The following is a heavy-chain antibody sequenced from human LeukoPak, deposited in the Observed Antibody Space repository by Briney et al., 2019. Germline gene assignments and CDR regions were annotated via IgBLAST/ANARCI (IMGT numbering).Heavy chain of an antibody. J-gene: IGHJ4*02. CDR3: AAGAAAGTMGDY. CDR1: GFTFTSSA. D-gene: IGHD6-13*01. Sequence: SVKVSCKASGFTFTSSAMQWVRQARGQRLEWIGWIVVGSGNTNYAQKFQEGVTITRDMSTSTAYMELSSLRSEDTAVYYCAAGAAAGTMGDYWGQGTLVTVSS. CDR2: IVVGSGNT. V-gene: IGHV1-58*02.